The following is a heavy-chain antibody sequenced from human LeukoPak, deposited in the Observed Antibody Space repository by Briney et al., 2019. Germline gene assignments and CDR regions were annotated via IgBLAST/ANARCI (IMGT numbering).Heavy chain of an antibody. J-gene: IGHJ5*02. D-gene: IGHD5-12*01. CDR2: IYTSGGT. V-gene: IGHV4-61*02. CDR3: AREDTIIWGFDP. CDR1: GGSISSGSYY. Sequence: PSQTLSLTCTVSGGSISSGSYYWSWIRQPAGKGLEWIGRIYTSGGTNYNPSLKSRVTISVDTSKNQFSLKLSSVTAADTAVYYCAREDTIIWGFDPWGQGTLVTVSS.